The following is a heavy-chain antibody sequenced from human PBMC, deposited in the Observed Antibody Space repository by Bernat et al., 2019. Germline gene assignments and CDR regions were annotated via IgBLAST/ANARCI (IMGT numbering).Heavy chain of an antibody. D-gene: IGHD2-2*03. CDR2: ISYDGSNK. CDR1: GFTFSSYG. J-gene: IGHJ6*03. V-gene: IGHV3-30*03. CDR3: ARDGYCSSTSCYPSLYYYYYMDV. Sequence: QVQLVESGGGVVQPGRSLRLSCAASGFTFSSYGMHWVRQAPGKGLEWVAVISYDGSNKYYADSVKGRFTISRDNSKNTLYLQMNSLRAEDTAVYYCARDGYCSSTSCYPSLYYYYYMDVWGKGTTVTVSS.